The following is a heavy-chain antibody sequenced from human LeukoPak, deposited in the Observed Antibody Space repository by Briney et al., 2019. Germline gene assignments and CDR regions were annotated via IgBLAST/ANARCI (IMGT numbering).Heavy chain of an antibody. Sequence: ASETLSLTCAVSGGSISSSIYYWGWIRQPPGKGLEWIGSIRYSGSTYYNPSLKVRVTISVDTSKNQFSLKLSSVTVADTAVYYCARQGFSDGYVHWFDPWGQGTLVTVSS. J-gene: IGHJ5*02. CDR2: IRYSGST. CDR1: GGSISSSIYY. D-gene: IGHD5-18*01. CDR3: ARQGFSDGYVHWFDP. V-gene: IGHV4-39*07.